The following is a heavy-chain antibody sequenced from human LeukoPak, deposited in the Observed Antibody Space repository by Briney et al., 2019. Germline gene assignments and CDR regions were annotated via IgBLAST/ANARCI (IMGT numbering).Heavy chain of an antibody. D-gene: IGHD3-3*01. CDR3: ARGPLHVALWSGSLKWLDP. J-gene: IGHJ5*02. V-gene: IGHV1-69*05. CDR2: VIPIFGTA. CDR1: GGSLRSST. Sequence: ASVKVSCKASGGSLRSSTFAWVRQAPGRGLEWMGGVIPIFGTANYALEFQGRATITTDESTSTVYMALSSLRSEGTAMYYCARGPLHVALWSGSLKWLDPWGQGSLVTVSS.